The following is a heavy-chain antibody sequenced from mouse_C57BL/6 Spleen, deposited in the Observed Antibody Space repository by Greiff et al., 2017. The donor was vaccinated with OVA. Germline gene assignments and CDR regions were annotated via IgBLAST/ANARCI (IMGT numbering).Heavy chain of an antibody. J-gene: IGHJ3*01. CDR2: IHPNSGST. D-gene: IGHD2-3*01. CDR3: ARVYDGYYEAY. CDR1: GYTFTSYW. V-gene: IGHV1-64*01. Sequence: QVQLQQPGAELVKPGASVKLSCKASGYTFTSYWMHRVKQRPGQGLEWIGMIHPNSGSTNYNEKFKSKATLTVDKSSSTAYMQLSSLTSEDSAVYYCARVYDGYYEAYWGQGTLVTVSA.